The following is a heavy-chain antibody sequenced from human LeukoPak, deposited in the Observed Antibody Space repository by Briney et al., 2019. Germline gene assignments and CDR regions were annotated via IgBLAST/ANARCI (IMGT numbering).Heavy chain of an antibody. CDR1: GFTFSSYG. V-gene: IGHV3-15*01. D-gene: IGHD1-26*01. Sequence: GGSLRLSCAASGFTFSSYGMNWVRQTPGKGLEWVGFIKSKAHGETTDYAAPVKGRFTISRDDSKNTVYLQMNSLTTEDTAVYYCATEQSGSHDHWGQGTLVTVSS. CDR2: IKSKAHGETT. J-gene: IGHJ4*02. CDR3: ATEQSGSHDH.